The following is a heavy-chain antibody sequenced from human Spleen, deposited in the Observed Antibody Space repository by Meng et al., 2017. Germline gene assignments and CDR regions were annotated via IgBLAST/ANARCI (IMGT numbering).Heavy chain of an antibody. CDR2: IYYSGST. Sequence: QLQLHESGPGLVKPSETLSLTCTVSGDSRSSSSYYWGWIRQPPGKGLEWIGSIYYSGSTYYNPSLKSRITISVDTSKNQFSLKLSSVTAANTAVYYCARHMEMSTIINLFDFWGQGALVTVSS. J-gene: IGHJ4*02. D-gene: IGHD5-24*01. V-gene: IGHV4-39*01. CDR1: GDSRSSSSYY. CDR3: ARHMEMSTIINLFDF.